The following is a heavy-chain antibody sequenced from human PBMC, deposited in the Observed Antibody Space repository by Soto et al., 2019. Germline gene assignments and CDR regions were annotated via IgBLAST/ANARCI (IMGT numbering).Heavy chain of an antibody. Sequence: GASVKVSCKASGGTFSSYAISWVRQAPGQGLEWMGGIIPIFGTANYAQKFQGRVTITADESTSTAYMELSSLRSEDTAVYYCARGVAVAGTELYYYYYGMDVWGQGTTVTVSS. CDR2: IIPIFGTA. V-gene: IGHV1-69*13. CDR3: ARGVAVAGTELYYYYYGMDV. J-gene: IGHJ6*02. D-gene: IGHD6-19*01. CDR1: GGTFSSYA.